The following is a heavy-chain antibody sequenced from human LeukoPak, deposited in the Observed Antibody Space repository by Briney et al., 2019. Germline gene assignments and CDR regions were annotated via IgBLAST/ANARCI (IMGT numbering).Heavy chain of an antibody. CDR1: GYTFSTYD. J-gene: IGHJ4*02. V-gene: IGHV1-8*01. CDR2: MNPKSGNT. Sequence: GASVKVSCKPAGYTFSTYDINWVRQAAGQGPEWRGWMNPKSGNTAYAQNFQGRVIMTRTTSISPAYMELRSLRFEDTPVFSCAIRTSRGGSGSSYFDSWGQGTLVTVSS. D-gene: IGHD3-10*01. CDR3: AIRTSRGGSGSSYFDS.